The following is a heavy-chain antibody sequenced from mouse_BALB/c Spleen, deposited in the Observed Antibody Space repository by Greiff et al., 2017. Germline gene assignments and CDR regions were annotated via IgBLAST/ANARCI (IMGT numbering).Heavy chain of an antibody. CDR3: ARGGNAMDD. CDR2: IDPFNGGT. Sequence: VQLQQSGPELMKPGASVKISCKASGYSFTSYYMHWVKQSHGKSLEWIGYIDPFNGGTSYNQKFKGKATLTVDKSSSTAYMHLSSLTSEDSAVYYCARGGNAMDDWGQGTSVTVSS. CDR1: GYSFTSYY. J-gene: IGHJ4*01. V-gene: IGHV1S135*01.